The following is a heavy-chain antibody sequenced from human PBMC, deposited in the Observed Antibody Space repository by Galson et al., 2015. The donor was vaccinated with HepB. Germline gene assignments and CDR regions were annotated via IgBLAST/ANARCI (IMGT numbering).Heavy chain of an antibody. Sequence: SLRLSCAASGFTFSSYGMHWVRQAPGKGLEWVAVISYDGSNKYYADSVKGRFTISRDNSKNTLYLQMNSLRAEDTAVYYCAKDLKDSSGWPDAFDIWGQGTMVTVSS. CDR1: GFTFSSYG. D-gene: IGHD6-19*01. V-gene: IGHV3-30*18. CDR3: AKDLKDSSGWPDAFDI. CDR2: ISYDGSNK. J-gene: IGHJ3*02.